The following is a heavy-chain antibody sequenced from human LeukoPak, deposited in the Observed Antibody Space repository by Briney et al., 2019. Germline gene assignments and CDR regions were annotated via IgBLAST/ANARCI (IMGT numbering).Heavy chain of an antibody. Sequence: SETLSLTCTVSGGSISSSSYYWGWIRQPPGKGLEWIGSIYYSGSTYYNPSLKSRVTISVGTSKNQFSLKLSSVTAADTAVYYCARQGYSSSWFAFDYWGQGTLVTVSS. V-gene: IGHV4-39*01. D-gene: IGHD6-13*01. CDR1: GGSISSSSYY. CDR3: ARQGYSSSWFAFDY. J-gene: IGHJ4*02. CDR2: IYYSGST.